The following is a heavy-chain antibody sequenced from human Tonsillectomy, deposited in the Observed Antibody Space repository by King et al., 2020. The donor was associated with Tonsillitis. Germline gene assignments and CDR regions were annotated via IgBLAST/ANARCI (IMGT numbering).Heavy chain of an antibody. CDR2: SRNMGGNT. CDR1: VFTFSSYA. J-gene: IGHJ4*02. Sequence: VQLVESGGGLVQPGGCLRLSCAAPVFTFSSYAMSWVRQAPGKGLEWVSGSRNMGGNTYYADAVKGRFTISRDNSKNTLYLQMNSLRAGDTAAYYCAKDGHSSGWYYFDYWGQGTLVTVSS. V-gene: IGHV3-23*04. CDR3: AKDGHSSGWYYFDY. D-gene: IGHD6-19*01.